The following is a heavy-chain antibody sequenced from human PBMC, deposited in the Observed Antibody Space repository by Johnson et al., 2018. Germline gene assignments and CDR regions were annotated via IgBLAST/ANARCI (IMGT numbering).Heavy chain of an antibody. CDR2: IIPIFGTV. D-gene: IGHD3-3*01. J-gene: IGHJ6*02. V-gene: IGHV1-69*12. Sequence: QVQLVQSGAEVKKPGSSVKVSCKASGDTFSSYAISWVRQAPGQGPEWMGGIIPIFGTVNYAQKFQGKITMTADESTSTGYLEVKRLRSEDTAVYYCARGKWGVFGGVARHHYYGMDVWGQGTTVTVSS. CDR1: GDTFSSYA. CDR3: ARGKWGVFGGVARHHYYGMDV.